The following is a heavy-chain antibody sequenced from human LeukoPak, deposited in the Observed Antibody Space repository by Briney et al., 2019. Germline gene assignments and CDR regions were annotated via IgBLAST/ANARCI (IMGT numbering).Heavy chain of an antibody. CDR1: GFTFSSYA. CDR2: IRYDGTNR. J-gene: IGHJ3*02. Sequence: GGSLRLSCAASGFTFSSYAMSWVRQAPGKGLEWVAFIRYDGTNRYYADSVKGRFTISRDNSKNTLYLQMNSLRAEDTAVYYCAKSTIVGATVDAFDIWGQGTMVTVSS. V-gene: IGHV3-30*02. CDR3: AKSTIVGATVDAFDI. D-gene: IGHD1-26*01.